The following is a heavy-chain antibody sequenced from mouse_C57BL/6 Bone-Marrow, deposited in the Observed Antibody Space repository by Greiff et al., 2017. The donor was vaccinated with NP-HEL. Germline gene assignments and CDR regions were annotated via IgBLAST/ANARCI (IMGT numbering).Heavy chain of an antibody. D-gene: IGHD1-1*01. CDR3: ARRTTVVATDYAMDY. CDR2: INPSSGYT. J-gene: IGHJ4*01. V-gene: IGHV1-4*01. Sequence: QVHVKQSGAELARPGASVKMSCKASGYTFTSYTMHWVKQRPGQGLEWIGYINPSSGYTKYNQKFKDKATLTADKSSSTAYMQLSSLTSEDSAVYYCARRTTVVATDYAMDYWGQGTSVTVSS. CDR1: GYTFTSYT.